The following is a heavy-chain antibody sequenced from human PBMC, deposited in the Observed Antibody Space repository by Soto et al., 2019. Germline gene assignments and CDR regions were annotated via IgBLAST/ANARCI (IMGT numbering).Heavy chain of an antibody. CDR3: ARSVLRYFDWSPPYYYYGMDF. V-gene: IGHV4-30-2*01. CDR1: EGSSGSGVYS. Sequence: TNSLSSTVSEGSSGSGVYSLSWIKQPPGKGLEWIGYIYHSGSTYYNPSLKSRVTISVDRSKNQFSLKLSSVTAADTAVYYCARSVLRYFDWSPPYYYYGMDFWGQGTTVTVSS. J-gene: IGHJ6*02. CDR2: IYHSGST. D-gene: IGHD3-9*01.